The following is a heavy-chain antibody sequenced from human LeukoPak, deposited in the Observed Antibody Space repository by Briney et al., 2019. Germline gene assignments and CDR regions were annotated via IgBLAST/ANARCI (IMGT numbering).Heavy chain of an antibody. Sequence: ASVKVSCKASGYTFTGYYMHWMRQAPGQGLEWMGWINPNSGGTNYAQKFQGRVTMTRDTSISTAYMELSRLRSDDTAVYYCARALAGYGSGSYYRGPFDYWGQGTLVTVSS. V-gene: IGHV1-2*02. CDR2: INPNSGGT. CDR3: ARALAGYGSGSYYRGPFDY. J-gene: IGHJ4*02. D-gene: IGHD3-10*01. CDR1: GYTFTGYY.